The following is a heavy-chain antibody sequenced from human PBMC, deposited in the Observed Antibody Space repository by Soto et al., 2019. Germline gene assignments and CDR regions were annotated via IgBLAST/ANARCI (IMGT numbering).Heavy chain of an antibody. CDR3: ARDKRIAVAGTPYYYYGMDV. CDR2: IIPILGIA. CDR1: GGTFSSYT. Sequence: QVQLVQSGAEVKKPGSSVKVSCKASGGTFSSYTISWVRQAPGQGLEWMGRIIPILGIANYAQKFQGRVTITADKPTSTAYMELSSLRSEDTAVYYCARDKRIAVAGTPYYYYGMDVWGQGTTVTVSS. J-gene: IGHJ6*02. V-gene: IGHV1-69*08. D-gene: IGHD6-19*01.